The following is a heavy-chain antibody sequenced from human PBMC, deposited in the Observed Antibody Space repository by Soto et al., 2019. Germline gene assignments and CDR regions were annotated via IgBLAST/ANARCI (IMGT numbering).Heavy chain of an antibody. CDR3: ARGRDPVGLRFSEWLFIDY. Sequence: ASVKVSCKASGYTFTSYDISWVRQATGQGLEWMGWMNPNSGNTGYAQKFQGRVTMTRNTSISTAYMELSRLRSDDTAVYYCARGRDPVGLRFSEWLFIDYWGQGTLVTVSS. V-gene: IGHV1-8*01. CDR2: MNPNSGNT. J-gene: IGHJ4*02. D-gene: IGHD3-3*01. CDR1: GYTFTSYD.